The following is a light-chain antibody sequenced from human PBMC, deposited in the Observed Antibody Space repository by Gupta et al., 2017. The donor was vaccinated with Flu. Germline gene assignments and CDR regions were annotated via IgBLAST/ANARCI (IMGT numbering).Light chain of an antibody. CDR1: SSNIGAGYD. CDR3: QSYDSSLTGYV. V-gene: IGLV1-40*01. J-gene: IGLJ1*01. CDR2: VNT. Sequence: SVLTQPPSVSGAPGPRVTIACTGISSNIGAGYDVHWYQQLPGTAPKLLIYVNTNRPSGVPDRFSGSKSGTSASLAITGLQAEDEADYYCQSYDSSLTGYVFGTGTKVTVL.